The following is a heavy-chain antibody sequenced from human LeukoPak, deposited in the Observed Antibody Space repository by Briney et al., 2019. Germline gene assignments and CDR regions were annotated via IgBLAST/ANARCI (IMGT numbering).Heavy chain of an antibody. D-gene: IGHD3-3*01. CDR2: IIPIFGTA. Sequence: GASVKVSCKASGATFSSYAISWVRQAPGQGLEWMGGIIPIFGTANYAQKFQGRVTITADESTSTAYMELSSLRSEDTAVYYCARGGITIFGVAYYYYGMDVWGQGTTVTVSS. CDR1: GATFSSYA. CDR3: ARGGITIFGVAYYYYGMDV. V-gene: IGHV1-69*13. J-gene: IGHJ6*02.